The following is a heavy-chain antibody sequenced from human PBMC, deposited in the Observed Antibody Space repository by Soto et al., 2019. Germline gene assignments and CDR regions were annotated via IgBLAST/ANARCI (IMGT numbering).Heavy chain of an antibody. Sequence: QVQLVQSGSEVKKPGSSVKVSCKASGGTFSRYAISWVRQVPGQGLEWMGGIMPIFWTPDYAQKFQGRVTITADESTSIAYMELSSLRSEDTGVYYCARDKDRPQLGGNYYYIMDVWGQGTTVTVSS. J-gene: IGHJ6*02. CDR1: GGTFSRYA. V-gene: IGHV1-69*12. CDR2: IMPIFWTP. D-gene: IGHD3-3*02. CDR3: ARDKDRPQLGGNYYYIMDV.